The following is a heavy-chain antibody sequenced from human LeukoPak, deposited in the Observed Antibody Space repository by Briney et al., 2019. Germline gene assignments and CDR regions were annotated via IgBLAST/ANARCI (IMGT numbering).Heavy chain of an antibody. V-gene: IGHV4-4*07. CDR1: GGSISSYY. J-gene: IGHJ4*01. CDR2: IYTSGST. D-gene: IGHD3-22*01. Sequence: SETLSLTCTVSGGSISSYYWSWIRQPAGKGLEWIGRIYTSGSTNYNPSPKSRVTMSVDTSKNQFSLKLRSVTPADTAASDFARDEAGSGYIDYWGQGTLVTVSS. CDR3: ARDEAGSGYIDY.